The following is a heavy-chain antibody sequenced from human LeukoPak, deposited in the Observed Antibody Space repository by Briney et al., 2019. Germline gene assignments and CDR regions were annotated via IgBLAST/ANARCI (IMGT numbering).Heavy chain of an antibody. Sequence: SETLSLTCTVSGGSISGYYWSWIRQPPGKGLEWIGYIYYSGSTNYNPSLKSRVTISVDTSKNQFSLKLSSVTAADTAVYYCARRGDYVWGSYRSIRNWFDPWGQGTLVTVSS. V-gene: IGHV4-59*12. CDR1: GGSISGYY. CDR3: ARRGDYVWGSYRSIRNWFDP. J-gene: IGHJ5*02. CDR2: IYYSGST. D-gene: IGHD3-16*02.